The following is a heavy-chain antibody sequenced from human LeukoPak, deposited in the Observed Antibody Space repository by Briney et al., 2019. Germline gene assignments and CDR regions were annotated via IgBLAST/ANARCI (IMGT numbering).Heavy chain of an antibody. CDR3: ARIGGPFDA. Sequence: PESLSLTCAVSGYSISSGSYWGWIRQPPRKGLEWIGSIYHSGSTYYSPTLNTRVAISVDTSKNQFSLKVSSGTCTDTAVYYCARIGGPFDAWGQGTLVTVSS. CDR2: IYHSGST. V-gene: IGHV4-38-2*01. J-gene: IGHJ5*02. CDR1: GYSISSGSY.